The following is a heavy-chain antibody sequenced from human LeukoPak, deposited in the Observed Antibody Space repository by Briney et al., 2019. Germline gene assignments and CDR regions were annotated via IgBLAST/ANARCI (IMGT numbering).Heavy chain of an antibody. CDR3: AREMAAISGVFDS. CDR2: ISTGGTII. CDR1: EFTFSSYE. Sequence: GGSLRLSCAASEFTFSSYEMNWVRQDPGKGLEWLSHISTGGTIIYYADSVKGRFTISRDNAKNSLYLQMNSLRAEDTAVYYCAREMAAISGVFDSWGQGTLVTVSS. V-gene: IGHV3-48*03. D-gene: IGHD5-24*01. J-gene: IGHJ4*02.